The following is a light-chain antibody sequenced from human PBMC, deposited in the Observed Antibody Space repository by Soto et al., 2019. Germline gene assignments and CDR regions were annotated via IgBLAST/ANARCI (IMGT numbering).Light chain of an antibody. Sequence: IRMTQYPSSLSASTGDRVTITCRASQGLSSHLAWSQRKPGKAPKPLIXAACTLQSGVPSRFSGSGSGTDFTLTISCLQSEDFATYYCQHSSTWTVGQGTKVDIK. J-gene: IGKJ1*01. V-gene: IGKV1-8*01. CDR3: QHSSTWT. CDR2: AAC. CDR1: QGLSSH.